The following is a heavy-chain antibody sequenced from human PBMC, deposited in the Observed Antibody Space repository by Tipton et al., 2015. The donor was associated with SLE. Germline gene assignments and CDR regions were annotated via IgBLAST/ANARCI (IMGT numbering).Heavy chain of an antibody. V-gene: IGHV4-38-2*02. D-gene: IGHD7-27*01. Sequence: TLSLTCTVSGYSISSGYYWGWIRQPPGKGLEWIGSIYHSGSTYYNPSLKSRFTISVDTSKNQISLTRSSGTAADTAVYYCARDLKGLGTYNWFDPWGQGTLVTVSS. CDR3: ARDLKGLGTYNWFDP. CDR1: GYSISSGYY. J-gene: IGHJ5*02. CDR2: IYHSGST.